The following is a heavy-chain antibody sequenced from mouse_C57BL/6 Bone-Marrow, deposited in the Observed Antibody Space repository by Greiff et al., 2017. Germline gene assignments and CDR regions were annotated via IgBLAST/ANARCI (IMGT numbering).Heavy chain of an antibody. Sequence: VQLQQSGAELVRPGTSVKVSCKASGYAFTNYLIEWVKQRPGQGLEWIGVINPGSGGTNYNEKFKGKATLTADKSSSTAYMQLISLTSEDSAVYFCARDYYGSSYDWYFDVWGTGTTVTVSS. V-gene: IGHV1-54*01. CDR1: GYAFTNYL. CDR2: INPGSGGT. CDR3: ARDYYGSSYDWYFDV. J-gene: IGHJ1*03. D-gene: IGHD1-1*01.